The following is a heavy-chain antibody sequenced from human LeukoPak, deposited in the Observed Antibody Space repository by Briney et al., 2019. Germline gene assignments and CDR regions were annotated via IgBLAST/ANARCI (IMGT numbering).Heavy chain of an antibody. J-gene: IGHJ6*03. CDR3: ARARAKGSSHYYMDV. CDR1: GYTFTSYG. CDR2: ISAYNGNT. D-gene: IGHD6-6*01. Sequence: ASVKVSCKASGYTFTSYGISWVRQAPGQGLEWMGWISAYNGNTNYAQKLQGRVTMATDTSTSTAYMELRSLRSDDTAVYYCARARAKGSSHYYMDVWGKGTTVTVSS. V-gene: IGHV1-18*01.